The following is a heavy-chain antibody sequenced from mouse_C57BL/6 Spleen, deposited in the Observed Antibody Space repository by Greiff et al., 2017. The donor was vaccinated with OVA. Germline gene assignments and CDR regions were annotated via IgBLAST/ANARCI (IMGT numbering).Heavy chain of an antibody. CDR3: ARGGLRAWFAY. D-gene: IGHD2-4*01. Sequence: EVQLQESGPGMVKPSQSLSLTCTFTGYSITSGYDWHWIRHFPGNKLEWMGYISYSGSTNSNPSLKSRISITHDTSKNHFFLKLNSVTTEDTATYYCARGGLRAWFAYWGQGTLVTVSA. CDR1: GYSITSGYD. J-gene: IGHJ3*01. V-gene: IGHV3-1*01. CDR2: ISYSGST.